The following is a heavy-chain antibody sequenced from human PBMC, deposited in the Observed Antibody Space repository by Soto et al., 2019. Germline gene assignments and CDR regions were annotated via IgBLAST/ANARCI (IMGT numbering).Heavy chain of an antibody. J-gene: IGHJ6*03. Sequence: SQTLSLTCAISGDSVSSNSAAWNWIRQSPSRGLEWLGRTYYRSKWYNDYAVSVKSRITINPDTSKNQFSLQLNSVTPEDTAVYYCARDLITIFGVVTEYYYYYMDVWGKGTTVTVSS. CDR1: GDSVSSNSAA. V-gene: IGHV6-1*01. CDR3: ARDLITIFGVVTEYYYYYMDV. CDR2: TYYRSKWYN. D-gene: IGHD3-3*01.